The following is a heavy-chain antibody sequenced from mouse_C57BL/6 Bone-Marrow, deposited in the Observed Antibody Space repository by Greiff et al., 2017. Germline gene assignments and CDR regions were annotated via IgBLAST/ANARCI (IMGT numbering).Heavy chain of an antibody. CDR2: IDPETGGT. V-gene: IGHV1-15*01. J-gene: IGHJ4*01. CDR1: GYTFTDYE. CDR3: TRNEMDY. Sequence: QVQLKQSGAELVRPGASVTLSCKASGYTFTDYEMHWVKQTPVHGLEWIGAIDPETGGTAYNQKFKGKAILTADKSSSTAYMELRSLTSEDSAVYYCTRNEMDYWGQGTSGTVSS.